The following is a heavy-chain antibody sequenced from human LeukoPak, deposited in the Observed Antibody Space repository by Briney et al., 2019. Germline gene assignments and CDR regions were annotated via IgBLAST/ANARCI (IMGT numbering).Heavy chain of an antibody. J-gene: IGHJ6*02. CDR3: ARDQRDYGKGGDYYYYYGMDV. Sequence: ASVKVSCKASGYTFTGYYMHWVRQAPGQGLEGMGWINPNSGGTNYAQKFQGRVTMTRDTSISTPYMELSRLRSDDTDVYYCARDQRDYGKGGDYYYYYGMDVWGQGTTVTVSS. CDR2: INPNSGGT. D-gene: IGHD3-16*01. V-gene: IGHV1-2*02. CDR1: GYTFTGYY.